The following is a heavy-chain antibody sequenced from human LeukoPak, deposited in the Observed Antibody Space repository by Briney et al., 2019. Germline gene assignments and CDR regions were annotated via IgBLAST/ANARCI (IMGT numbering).Heavy chain of an antibody. Sequence: GSLRLSCAASGLTFSDYYMSWIRQAPGKGLEWVSYISGYSYTDYADSVKGRFTISRDNAKNSLYLHMNSLRAEDTAVYYCARDCGCSSTSCYQNWFDPWGQGTLVTVSS. CDR3: ARDCGCSSTSCYQNWFDP. CDR1: GLTFSDYY. D-gene: IGHD2-2*01. CDR2: ISGYSYT. J-gene: IGHJ5*02. V-gene: IGHV3-11*05.